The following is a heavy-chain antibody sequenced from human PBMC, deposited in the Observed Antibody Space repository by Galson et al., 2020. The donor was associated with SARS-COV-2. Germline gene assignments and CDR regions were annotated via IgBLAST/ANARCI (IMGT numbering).Heavy chain of an antibody. V-gene: IGHV1-18*01. J-gene: IGHJ4*02. Sequence: ASVKVSCKASGYSFSTYGVSWVRHAPGQGLEWMGWISSYNTNYAEKFQGRVTLTTDTSTGTAYMELRSLRSDDTAIYYCARHGPAVGQIGDYWGQGTLVTVSS. CDR2: ISSYNT. D-gene: IGHD1-26*01. CDR3: ARHGPAVGQIGDY. CDR1: GYSFSTYG.